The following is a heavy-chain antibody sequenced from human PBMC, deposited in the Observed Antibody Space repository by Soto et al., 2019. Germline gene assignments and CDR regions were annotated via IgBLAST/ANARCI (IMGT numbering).Heavy chain of an antibody. V-gene: IGHV4-38-2*01. CDR3: TRSLFSSSWFAGS. CDR1: CYSISSGYY. Sequence: KTSETLSLTCGVSCYSISSGYYWGWLRQPPGKGLEWIGSVYHSGTTYSNPSLKSRVTIWLDTSKNQFSLKLSSVTAADTAMYYCTRSLFSSSWFAGSWGQGILVTVSS. CDR2: VYHSGTT. J-gene: IGHJ5*02. D-gene: IGHD6-13*01.